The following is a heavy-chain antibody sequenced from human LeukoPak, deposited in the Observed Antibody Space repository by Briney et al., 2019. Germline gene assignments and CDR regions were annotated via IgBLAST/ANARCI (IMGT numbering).Heavy chain of an antibody. J-gene: IGHJ4*02. CDR1: GFTFSTYG. D-gene: IGHD3-9*01. V-gene: IGHV3-30*18. CDR2: ISYDGSNK. CDR3: AKEYYDIWTGYYPLDY. Sequence: GRSLRLSCAASGFTFSTYGMHWVRQAPGKGLEWVAGISYDGSNKYYADSVKGRFTISRDNSKNTLYLQMNSPRAEDTAVYYCAKEYYDIWTGYYPLDYWGQGTLVTVSS.